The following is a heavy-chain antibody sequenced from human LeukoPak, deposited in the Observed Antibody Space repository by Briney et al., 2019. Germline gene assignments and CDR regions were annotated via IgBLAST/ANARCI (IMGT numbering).Heavy chain of an antibody. CDR1: GFTFSSYE. V-gene: IGHV3-48*03. J-gene: IGHJ4*02. CDR3: ARDLGLRFLEWGGIDY. CDR2: ISSSGSTI. Sequence: GGSLRLSCAASGFTFSSYEMNWVRQAPGKGLEWVSYISSSGSTIYYADSVKGRFTISRDNAKNSLYLQMSSLRAEDTAVYYCARDLGLRFLEWGGIDYWGQGTLVTVSS. D-gene: IGHD3-3*01.